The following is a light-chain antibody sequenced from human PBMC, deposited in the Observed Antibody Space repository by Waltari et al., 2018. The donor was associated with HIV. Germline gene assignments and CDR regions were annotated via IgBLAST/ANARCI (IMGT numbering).Light chain of an antibody. J-gene: IGKJ2*02. Sequence: DIQMTQSPSSLSASVGDKVTITCRASQTIIAYLNWYQQETSKPPKLLISGASTLQSGVSSRFSGSGSGTDFTLTIANLQPEDFVNYCCQQSYSTPWTFGQGTKLNI. V-gene: IGKV1-39*01. CDR2: GAS. CDR1: QTIIAY. CDR3: QQSYSTPWT.